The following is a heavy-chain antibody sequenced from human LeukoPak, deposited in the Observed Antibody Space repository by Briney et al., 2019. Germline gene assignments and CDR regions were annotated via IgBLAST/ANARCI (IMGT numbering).Heavy chain of an antibody. J-gene: IGHJ4*02. CDR3: ATVTPSMVRGVKLIDY. CDR1: GYTLTELS. Sequence: ASVKVSCKVSGYTLTELSMHWVRQAPGKGLEWMGGFDPEDGETIYAQKFQGRVTMTEDTSTDTAYMELCSLRSEDTAVYYCATVTPSMVRGVKLIDYWGQGTLVTVSS. V-gene: IGHV1-24*01. D-gene: IGHD3-10*01. CDR2: FDPEDGET.